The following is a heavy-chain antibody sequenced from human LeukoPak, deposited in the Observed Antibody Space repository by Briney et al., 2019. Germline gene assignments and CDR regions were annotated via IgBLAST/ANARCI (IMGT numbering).Heavy chain of an antibody. CDR1: GYTFTGYY. D-gene: IGHD2-2*01. CDR3: ARTLVVPAANDAFDI. J-gene: IGHJ3*02. CDR2: INPNSGGT. V-gene: IGHV1-2*02. Sequence: ASVKVSCKASGYTFTGYYMHWVRQAPGQGLEWMGWINPNSGGTNYAQKFQGRVTMTRDTSISTAYMELSRLRSDDTTVYYCARTLVVPAANDAFDIWGQGTMVTVSS.